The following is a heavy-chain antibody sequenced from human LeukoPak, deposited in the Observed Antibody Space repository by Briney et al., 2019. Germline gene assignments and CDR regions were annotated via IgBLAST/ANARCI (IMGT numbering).Heavy chain of an antibody. CDR1: GASLNNYY. V-gene: IGHV4-59*08. CDR2: VDYSGNT. CDR3: AMQVGIYGDYNNWFDP. Sequence: SETLSLTCTVPGASLNNYYWNWVRQPPGKELEWIGNVDYSGNTRHNPSLKSRGTISLDISKNHFSLRLSSVTAADTAVYYCAMQVGIYGDYNNWFDPWGQGARVTVSS. D-gene: IGHD4-17*01. J-gene: IGHJ5*02.